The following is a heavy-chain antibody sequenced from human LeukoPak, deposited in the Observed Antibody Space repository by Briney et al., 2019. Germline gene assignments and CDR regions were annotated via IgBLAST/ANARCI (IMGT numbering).Heavy chain of an antibody. D-gene: IGHD3-22*01. CDR2: IYYSGST. J-gene: IGHJ6*03. CDR1: GGSISSYY. Sequence: SETLSLTCTVSGGSISSYYWSWIRQPPGKGLEWIGYIYYSGSTNYNPSLKSRVTISVDTSKNQFSLKLSSVTAADTAVYYCTRALYYYDSSGYYYYYYYMDVWGKGTTVTVSS. CDR3: TRALYYYDSSGYYYYYYYMDV. V-gene: IGHV4-59*01.